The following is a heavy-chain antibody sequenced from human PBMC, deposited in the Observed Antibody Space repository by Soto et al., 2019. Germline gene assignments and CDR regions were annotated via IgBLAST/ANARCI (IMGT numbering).Heavy chain of an antibody. Sequence: GYLRLSCAASGFTFSSYSMNWVGQAPGKGLEWVSSISSSSSYIYYADSVKGRFTISRDNAKNSLYLQMNSLRAEDTAVYYCARDQDYYDSSGDSRGDFDYWGQGTLVTVSS. CDR1: GFTFSSYS. CDR2: ISSSSSYI. CDR3: ARDQDYYDSSGDSRGDFDY. V-gene: IGHV3-21*01. D-gene: IGHD3-22*01. J-gene: IGHJ4*02.